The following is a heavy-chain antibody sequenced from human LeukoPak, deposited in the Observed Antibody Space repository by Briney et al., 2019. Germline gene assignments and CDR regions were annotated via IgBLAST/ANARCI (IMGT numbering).Heavy chain of an antibody. D-gene: IGHD2-15*01. J-gene: IGHJ4*02. Sequence: ASVKVSCKASGYTLTGYYMHWVRQAPGRGLEWMGWINPNSGGTNYAQKFQGRATMTRDTSISTAYMELSRLRSDDTAVYYCARFPLGSSGGDYWGQGTLVTVSS. CDR2: INPNSGGT. CDR3: ARFPLGSSGGDY. CDR1: GYTLTGYY. V-gene: IGHV1-2*02.